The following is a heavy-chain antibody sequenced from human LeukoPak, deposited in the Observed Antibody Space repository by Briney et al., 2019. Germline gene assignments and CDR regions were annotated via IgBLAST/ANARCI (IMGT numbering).Heavy chain of an antibody. J-gene: IGHJ5*02. CDR3: ARDLLQAAAVWFDP. Sequence: ASVKVSCKASGYTFTNYDINWVRQAPGQGLEWMGYMNPNSGDTVYAQRFQGRVTITTSTYIDTAYMDLTSLRSEDTAVYYCARDLLQAAAVWFDPWGQGTLVTVSS. V-gene: IGHV1-8*03. D-gene: IGHD6-13*01. CDR1: GYTFTNYD. CDR2: MNPNSGDT.